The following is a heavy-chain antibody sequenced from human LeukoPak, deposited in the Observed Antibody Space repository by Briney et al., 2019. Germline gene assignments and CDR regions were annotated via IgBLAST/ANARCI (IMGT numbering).Heavy chain of an antibody. V-gene: IGHV1-18*01. J-gene: IGHJ4*02. CDR2: ISAYNGNT. Sequence: ASVTVSCKASGYTFTSYGISWVRQAPGQGLEWMGWISAYNGNTNYAQKLQGRVTMTTDTSTSTAYMELRSLRSDDTAVYYCARVWRRFAVAGHFDYWRQGTLVTVSS. CDR1: GYTFTSYG. CDR3: ARVWRRFAVAGHFDY. D-gene: IGHD6-19*01.